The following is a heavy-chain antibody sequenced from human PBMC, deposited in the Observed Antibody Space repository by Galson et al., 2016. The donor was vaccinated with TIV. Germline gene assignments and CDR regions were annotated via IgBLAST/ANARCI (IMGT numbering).Heavy chain of an antibody. CDR1: GYTFTNFG. V-gene: IGHV1-18*01. CDR2: ISVYNGEI. CDR3: ARSRINWGGGRDWYFDL. J-gene: IGHJ2*01. D-gene: IGHD7-27*01. Sequence: SVKVSCKASGYTFTNFGVSWVRQAPGQGLEWMGWISVYNGEINYAQKFQGRVTMTRDTSINTAYMELSSLRSDDTAVYYCARSRINWGGGRDWYFDLWGRGTLVTVSS.